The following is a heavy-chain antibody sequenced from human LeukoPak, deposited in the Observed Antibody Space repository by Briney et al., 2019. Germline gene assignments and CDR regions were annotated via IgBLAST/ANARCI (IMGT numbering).Heavy chain of an antibody. CDR1: GFTFSSYE. CDR2: IYYSGST. CDR3: ARCRGGVPGYYMDV. Sequence: GSLRLSCAASGFTFSSYEMNWIRQPPGKGLEWSGSIYYSGSTYYNPSLKSRVTISVDTSKNQFSLKLSSVTAADTAVYYCARCRGGVPGYYMDVWGKGTTVTISS. V-gene: IGHV4-39*01. J-gene: IGHJ6*03. D-gene: IGHD3-16*01.